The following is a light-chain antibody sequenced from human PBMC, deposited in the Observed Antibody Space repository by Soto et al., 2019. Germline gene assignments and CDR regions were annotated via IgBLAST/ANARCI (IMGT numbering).Light chain of an antibody. CDR3: QQYGRTSWT. CDR2: GAS. J-gene: IGKJ1*01. V-gene: IGKV3-20*01. CDR1: QSVSTNF. Sequence: EIVLTQSPGTLSLSPGEGATLSCRASQSVSTNFFAWYQQKPGQAPRLLIYGASTRATGIPDRFSGSGPGTDFTLTISRLEPEDFAVYSCQQYGRTSWTFGQGTKV.